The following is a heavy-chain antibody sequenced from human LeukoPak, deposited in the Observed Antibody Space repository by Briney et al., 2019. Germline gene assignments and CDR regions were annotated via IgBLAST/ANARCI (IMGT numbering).Heavy chain of an antibody. V-gene: IGHV3-7*03. Sequence: GGSLRLSCAASGFTFSSYWMSWARQAPGKGLEWVANIKQDGSEKYYVDSVKGRFTISRDNAKNSLYLQMNSLRAEDTAVYYCARAETYYDFWSGQKYCFDYWGQGTLVTVSS. CDR1: GFTFSSYW. CDR3: ARAETYYDFWSGQKYCFDY. CDR2: IKQDGSEK. J-gene: IGHJ4*02. D-gene: IGHD3-3*01.